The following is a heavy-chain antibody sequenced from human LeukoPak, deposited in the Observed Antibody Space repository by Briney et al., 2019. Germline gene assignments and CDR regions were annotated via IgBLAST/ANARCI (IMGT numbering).Heavy chain of an antibody. CDR2: IYHSGNT. Sequence: PSETLSLTCTVSGDSIRNFYWNWVRQPPGKGLEWIGYIYHSGNTNFNPSLKSRLTMSIDTSKNQFSLRLTSVTAADTAVYYCARGSGGEALGTKDFYQNPGRKYYYFSGMDVWGRGTTVTVSS. J-gene: IGHJ6*02. V-gene: IGHV4-59*01. D-gene: IGHD3-3*01. CDR1: GDSIRNFY. CDR3: ARGSGGEALGTKDFYQNPGRKYYYFSGMDV.